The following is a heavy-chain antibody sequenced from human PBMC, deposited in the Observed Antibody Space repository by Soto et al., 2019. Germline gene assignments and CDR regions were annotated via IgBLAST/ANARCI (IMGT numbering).Heavy chain of an antibody. V-gene: IGHV1-69*02. D-gene: IGHD4-17*01. CDR1: GGTFSSYT. CDR2: IIPILGIA. CDR3: AKGAVTRFAGDFDY. Sequence: QVQLVQSGAEVKKPGSSVKVSCKASGGTFSSYTISWVRQAPGQGLEWMGRIIPILGIANYAQKFQGRVTITADKSTXXXXXXXXXXRSEDTAVYYCAKGAVTRFAGDFDYWGQGTLVTVSS. J-gene: IGHJ4*02.